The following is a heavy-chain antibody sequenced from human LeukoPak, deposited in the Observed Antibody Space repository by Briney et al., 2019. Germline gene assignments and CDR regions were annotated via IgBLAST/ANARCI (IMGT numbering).Heavy chain of an antibody. CDR2: VYTSGST. J-gene: IGHJ4*02. D-gene: IGHD6-19*01. V-gene: IGHV4-4*07. Sequence: SETLSLTCTVSGGSISTYYWSWVRQPAGEGLEWIGRVYTSGSTYNPSLKSRVTMSVDTSKNQFSLKLNSVTAADTAVYYCARRHYSSGLDYWGQGILVTLSS. CDR1: GGSISTYY. CDR3: ARRHYSSGLDY.